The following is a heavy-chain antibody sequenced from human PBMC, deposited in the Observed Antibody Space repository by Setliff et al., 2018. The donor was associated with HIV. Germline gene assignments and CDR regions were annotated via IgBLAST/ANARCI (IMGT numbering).Heavy chain of an antibody. V-gene: IGHV1-69*05. CDR2: IIPMFGTL. Sequence: SVKVSCKASGGTFSSYAINWVRQAPGQGLQWMGGIIPMFGTLNFAQKFQGRVTISTDDSTSTAYMELNSLRSEDTAVYYCARGHSHGYGYSGSYGPFDIWGQGTMVTVSS. D-gene: IGHD1-26*01. CDR1: GGTFSSYA. J-gene: IGHJ3*02. CDR3: ARGHSHGYGYSGSYGPFDI.